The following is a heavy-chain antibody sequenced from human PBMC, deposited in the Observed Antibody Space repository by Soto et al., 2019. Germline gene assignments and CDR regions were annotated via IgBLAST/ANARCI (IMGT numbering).Heavy chain of an antibody. CDR2: IYTSGST. D-gene: IGHD2-2*01. V-gene: IGHV4-4*07. Sequence: SETLSLTCTVSGGSISSYYWSWIRQPAGKGLEWIGRIYTSGSTNYNPSLKSRVTMSIDTSKNQFSLRLSSVTAADTAVYYCARDGVVVPAAIMYNWFDPWGQGTLVTVSS. J-gene: IGHJ5*02. CDR1: GGSISSYY. CDR3: ARDGVVVPAAIMYNWFDP.